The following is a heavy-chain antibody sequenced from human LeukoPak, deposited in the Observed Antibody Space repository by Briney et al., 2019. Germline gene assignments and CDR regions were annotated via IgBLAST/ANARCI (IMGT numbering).Heavy chain of an antibody. D-gene: IGHD6-6*01. V-gene: IGHV4-34*01. CDR3: ARRKGIAAQHAPRRVRFNWFDP. Sequence: SETLSLTCAVYGGSFSGYYWSWIRQPPGKGLEWIGEINHSGSTNYNPSLKSRVTISVDTPKNQFSLRLSSVTAADTAVYYCARRKGIAAQHAPRRVRFNWFDPWGQGTLVTVSP. CDR1: GGSFSGYY. J-gene: IGHJ5*02. CDR2: INHSGST.